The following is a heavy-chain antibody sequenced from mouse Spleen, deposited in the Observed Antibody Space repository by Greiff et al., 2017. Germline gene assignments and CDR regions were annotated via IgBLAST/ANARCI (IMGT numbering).Heavy chain of an antibody. CDR3: ARGQLGFAY. V-gene: IGHV1-7*01. J-gene: IGHJ3*01. CDR2: INPSTGYT. Sequence: VQLQQSGAELAKPGASVKMSCKASGYTFTSYWMHWVKQRPGQGLEWIGYINPSTGYTEYNQKFKDKATLTADKSSSTAYMQLSSLTSEDSAVYYCARGQLGFAYWGQGTLVTVSA. CDR1: GYTFTSYW. D-gene: IGHD4-1*02.